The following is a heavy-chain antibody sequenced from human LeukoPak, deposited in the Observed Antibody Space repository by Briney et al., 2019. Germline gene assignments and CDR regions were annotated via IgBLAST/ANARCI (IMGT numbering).Heavy chain of an antibody. Sequence: GGSLRLSCAASGSTFSSYGMHWVRQAPGKGLEWVAVISYDGSNKYYADSVKGRFTISRDNSKNTLYLQMNSLRAEDTAVYYCAKDLGELPFYYYYGMDVWGQGTTVTVSS. J-gene: IGHJ6*02. V-gene: IGHV3-30*18. CDR3: AKDLGELPFYYYYGMDV. CDR2: ISYDGSNK. D-gene: IGHD1-26*01. CDR1: GSTFSSYG.